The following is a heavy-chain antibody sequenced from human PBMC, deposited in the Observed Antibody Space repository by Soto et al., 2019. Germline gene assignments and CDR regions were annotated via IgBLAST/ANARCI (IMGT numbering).Heavy chain of an antibody. D-gene: IGHD2-2*01. V-gene: IGHV4-59*01. CDR3: ARDLEGSPAFDY. J-gene: IGHJ4*02. CDR2: IYYSGST. CDR1: GGSISSYY. Sequence: SETLSLTCTVSGGSISSYYWSWIRQPPGKGLEWIGYIYYSGSTNYNPSLKSRVTVSVDTSENQFSLKLSSVTAADTAVYYCARDLEGSPAFDYWGQGTLVTVSS.